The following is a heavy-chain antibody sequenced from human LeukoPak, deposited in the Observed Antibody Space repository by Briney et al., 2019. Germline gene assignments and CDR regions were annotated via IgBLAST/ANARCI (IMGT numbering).Heavy chain of an antibody. D-gene: IGHD3-10*01. CDR3: ARDGVTMVRENPSIAY. Sequence: PGGSLRLSYAASGFTFSSYSMNWVRQAPGKGLEWVSSISSSSSYIYYADSVKGRFTISRDNAKNSLYLQMNSLRAEDTAVYYCARDGVTMVRENPSIAYWGQGTLVTVSS. CDR2: ISSSSSYI. CDR1: GFTFSSYS. V-gene: IGHV3-21*04. J-gene: IGHJ4*02.